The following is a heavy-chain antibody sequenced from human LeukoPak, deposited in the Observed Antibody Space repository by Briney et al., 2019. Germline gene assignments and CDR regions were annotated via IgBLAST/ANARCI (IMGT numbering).Heavy chain of an antibody. V-gene: IGHV5-51*01. Sequence: SGESLKISCKGSGYSFNSYWIGWVRQMPGKGLEWMGIIYPGDSDTRYSPSFQGQVTISADKSISTAYLQWSSLKASDTAMYYCARGVPKAMVRGVTGYYFDYWGQGTLVTVSS. CDR2: IYPGDSDT. CDR3: ARGVPKAMVRGVTGYYFDY. CDR1: GYSFNSYW. D-gene: IGHD3-10*01. J-gene: IGHJ4*02.